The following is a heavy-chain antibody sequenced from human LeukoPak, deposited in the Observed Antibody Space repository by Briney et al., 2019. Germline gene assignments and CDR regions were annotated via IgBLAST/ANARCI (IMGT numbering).Heavy chain of an antibody. V-gene: IGHV4-4*07. D-gene: IGHD6-25*01. CDR1: GGSISSYY. CDR3: ATSRSVTSSYYYYYMDV. Sequence: SETLSLTCTVSGGSISSYYWSWIRQPAGKGLEWIGRIYTSGSTNYNPSLKSRVTMSVDTSKNQFSLKLSSVTAADTAVYYCATSRSVTSSYYYYYMDVWAKGPRSPSP. J-gene: IGHJ6*03. CDR2: IYTSGST.